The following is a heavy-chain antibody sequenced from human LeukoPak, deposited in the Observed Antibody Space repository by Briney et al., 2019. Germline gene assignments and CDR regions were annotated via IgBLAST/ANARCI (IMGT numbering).Heavy chain of an antibody. CDR3: ARDGGSSSLYYYYYGMDV. CDR2: ISAYNGNT. CDR1: GYTFTSYG. D-gene: IGHD6-6*01. Sequence: ASVKVSCKASGYTFTSYGISWVRQAPGQGLEWMGWISAYNGNTNYAQKLQGRVTMTTDTSTSTAYMELRRLRSDDTAVYYCARDGGSSSLYYYYYGMDVWGQGTTVTVSS. J-gene: IGHJ6*02. V-gene: IGHV1-18*01.